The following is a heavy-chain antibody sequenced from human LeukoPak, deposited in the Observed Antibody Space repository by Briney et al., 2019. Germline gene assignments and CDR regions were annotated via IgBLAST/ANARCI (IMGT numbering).Heavy chain of an antibody. J-gene: IGHJ4*02. V-gene: IGHV1-8*01. D-gene: IGHD2-15*01. Sequence: ASVKVSCKASGYTFTSYDINWVRQATGQGLEWMGWMNPNSGNTGYAQKFQGRVTMTRNTSISTAYMELSSLRSEDTAVYYCARGSLLYCSGGSCYGLGFDYWGQGTLVTVSS. CDR3: ARGSLLYCSGGSCYGLGFDY. CDR1: GYTFTSYD. CDR2: MNPNSGNT.